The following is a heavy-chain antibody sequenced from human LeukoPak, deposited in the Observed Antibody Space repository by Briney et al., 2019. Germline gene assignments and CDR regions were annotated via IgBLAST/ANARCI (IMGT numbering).Heavy chain of an antibody. CDR3: ARDKGGRYCSSTSCYGGWFDP. J-gene: IGHJ5*02. D-gene: IGHD2-2*01. CDR1: GGSISSGGYY. CDR2: IYYSGGT. V-gene: IGHV4-31*03. Sequence: SETLSLTCTVSGGSISSGGYYWSWIRQHPGKGLEWIGYIYYSGGTYYNPSLKSRVTISVDTSKNQFSLKLSSVTAADTAVYYCARDKGGRYCSSTSCYGGWFDPWGQGTLVTVSS.